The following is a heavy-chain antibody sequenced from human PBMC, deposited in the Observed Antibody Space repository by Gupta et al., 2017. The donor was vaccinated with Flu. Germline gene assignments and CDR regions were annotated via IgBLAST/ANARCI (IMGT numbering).Heavy chain of an antibody. Sequence: QVQLQESGPGLVKPSQTLSLTCTVSGASISSSDYWSWFRQSPGKGLEWLGYISRRGDAYYNPPLKSRLTISLDTSKSQFSLKLTSVTAADTALYYCARVRCGVDCSHIWFDPWGQGTLVTVSS. CDR1: GASISSSDY. CDR3: ARVRCGVDCSHIWFDP. CDR2: ISRRGDA. D-gene: IGHD2-21*01. V-gene: IGHV4-30-4*08. J-gene: IGHJ5*02.